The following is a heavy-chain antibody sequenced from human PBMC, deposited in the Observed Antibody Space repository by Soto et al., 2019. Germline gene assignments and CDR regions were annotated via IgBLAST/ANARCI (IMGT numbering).Heavy chain of an antibody. V-gene: IGHV3-15*01. Sequence: GGSLRLSCAASGFTFSNAWMSWVRQAPGKGLEWVGRIKSKTDGGTTDYAAPVKGRFTISRDDSKNTLYLQMNSLKTEDTAVYYCTTDFGGYSSGWYVYYYYYGMDVWGQGTTVTVSS. CDR1: GFTFSNAW. J-gene: IGHJ6*02. D-gene: IGHD6-19*01. CDR3: TTDFGGYSSGWYVYYYYYGMDV. CDR2: IKSKTDGGTT.